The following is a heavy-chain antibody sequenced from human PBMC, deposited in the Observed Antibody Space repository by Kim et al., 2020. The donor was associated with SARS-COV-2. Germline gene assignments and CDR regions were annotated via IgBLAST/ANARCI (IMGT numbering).Heavy chain of an antibody. Sequence: ASVKVSCKASGYTFTSYYMHWVRQAPGQGLEWMGIINPSGGSTSYAQKFQGRVTMTRDTSTSTVYMELSSLRSEDTAVYYCARGWGHYDILTGYPRYYYYDDGMDVWGQGTTVTVSS. CDR3: ARGWGHYDILTGYPRYYYYDDGMDV. V-gene: IGHV1-46*01. CDR1: GYTFTSYY. CDR2: INPSGGST. J-gene: IGHJ6*02. D-gene: IGHD3-9*01.